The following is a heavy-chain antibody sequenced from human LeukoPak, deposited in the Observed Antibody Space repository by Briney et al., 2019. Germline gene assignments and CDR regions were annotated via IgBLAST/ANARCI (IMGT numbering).Heavy chain of an antibody. D-gene: IGHD3-10*01. CDR2: ISYDGSNK. CDR3: ASSGSVDY. J-gene: IGHJ4*02. Sequence: SGGSLRLSCAASGFTFSSYGMHWVRQAPGKGLEWVAVISYDGSNKYYADSVKGRFTLSRDNSKNTLYLQMNSLRAEDTAVYYCASSGSVDYWGQGTLVTVSS. CDR1: GFTFSSYG. V-gene: IGHV3-30*03.